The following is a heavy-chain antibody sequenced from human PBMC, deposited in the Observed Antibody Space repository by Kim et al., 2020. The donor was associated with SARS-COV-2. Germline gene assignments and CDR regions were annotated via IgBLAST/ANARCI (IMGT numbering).Heavy chain of an antibody. J-gene: IGHJ6*02. Sequence: GGSLRLSCAASGFTFSIYWMSWVRQAPGKGLEWVANIKQDGSEKYYVDSVKGRFTISRDNTKNSLYLQMNSLRAEDTAVYYCARGGKKYDILTGSSSAMDVWGQGTAVTVSS. V-gene: IGHV3-7*01. CDR1: GFTFSIYW. D-gene: IGHD3-9*01. CDR3: ARGGKKYDILTGSSSAMDV. CDR2: IKQDGSEK.